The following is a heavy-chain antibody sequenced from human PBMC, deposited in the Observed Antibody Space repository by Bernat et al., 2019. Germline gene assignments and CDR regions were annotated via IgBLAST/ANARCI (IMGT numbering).Heavy chain of an antibody. Sequence: EVHLVESGGGLVQPGRSLRLSCAASGLTVSSNYMSWVRQAPGKGLEWVSITYDDGTKYYADTVKGKFNITIDNSRNTLDLQMNNLRVEDTGVYYCAASRMPNSIDYWGQGTLVTVSS. CDR1: GLTVSSNY. J-gene: IGHJ4*02. V-gene: IGHV3-66*01. D-gene: IGHD4-4*01. CDR3: AASRMPNSIDY. CDR2: TYDDGTK.